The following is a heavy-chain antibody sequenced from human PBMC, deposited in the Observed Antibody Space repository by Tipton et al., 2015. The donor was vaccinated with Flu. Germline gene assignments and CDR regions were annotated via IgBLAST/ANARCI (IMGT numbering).Heavy chain of an antibody. CDR2: ISWDGGST. CDR3: AKEGRPDAFDI. V-gene: IGHV3-43D*03. J-gene: IGHJ3*02. D-gene: IGHD6-6*01. Sequence: SLRLSCAASGFTFDDYAMHWVRQAPGKGLERVSLISWDGGSTYYADSAKGRFTISRDNSKNSLYLQMNSLRAEDTALYYCAKEGRPDAFDIWGQGTMVTVSS. CDR1: GFTFDDYA.